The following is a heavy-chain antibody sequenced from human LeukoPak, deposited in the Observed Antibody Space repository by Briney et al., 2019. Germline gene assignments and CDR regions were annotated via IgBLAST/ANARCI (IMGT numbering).Heavy chain of an antibody. Sequence: GESLKISCKGSGYSFTNYWIGWVRQMPGKGLEWMGIIYPGDSDTRYSPSFQGQVTISADKSISTAYLQWSSLKASDTAMYYCARQYYYDSSGYPIFDYWGQGTLVTVSS. D-gene: IGHD3-22*01. V-gene: IGHV5-51*01. CDR2: IYPGDSDT. J-gene: IGHJ4*02. CDR1: GYSFTNYW. CDR3: ARQYYYDSSGYPIFDY.